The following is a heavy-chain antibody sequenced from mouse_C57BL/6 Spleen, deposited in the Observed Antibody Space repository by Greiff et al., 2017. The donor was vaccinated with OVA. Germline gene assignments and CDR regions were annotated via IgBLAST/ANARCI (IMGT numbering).Heavy chain of an antibody. J-gene: IGHJ3*01. Sequence: EVQLVESGGGLVQPGGSMKLSCVASGFTFSNYWMNWVRQSPEKGLEWVAQIRLKSDNYATHYAESVKGRFTISRDDSKSSVYLQMNNLRAEDTGIYYCTKDYGSRAWFAYWGQGTLVTVSA. CDR1: GFTFSNYW. CDR2: IRLKSDNYAT. CDR3: TKDYGSRAWFAY. V-gene: IGHV6-3*01. D-gene: IGHD1-1*01.